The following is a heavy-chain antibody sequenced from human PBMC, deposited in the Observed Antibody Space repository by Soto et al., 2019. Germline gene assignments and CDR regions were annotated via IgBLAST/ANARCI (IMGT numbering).Heavy chain of an antibody. Sequence: PSQTLSLTCAISGDSVSSNSAAWNWIRQSPSRGLEWLGRTYYRSKWYNDYAVSVKSRVTINPDTSKNQFSLQLNSVTPEDTAVYYCAREGVSLGAVYYYYGMDVWGQGTTVTVSS. D-gene: IGHD3-10*01. CDR1: GDSVSSNSAA. J-gene: IGHJ6*02. CDR2: TYYRSKWYN. V-gene: IGHV6-1*01. CDR3: AREGVSLGAVYYYYGMDV.